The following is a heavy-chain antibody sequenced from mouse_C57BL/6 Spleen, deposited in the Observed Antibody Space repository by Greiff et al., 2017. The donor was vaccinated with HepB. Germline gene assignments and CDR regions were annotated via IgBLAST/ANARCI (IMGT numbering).Heavy chain of an antibody. V-gene: IGHV1-78*01. CDR1: GYTFTDHT. Sequence: VKLQESDAELVKPGASVKISCKVSGYTFTDHTIHWMKQRPEQGLEWIGYIYPRDGSTKYNEKFKGKATLTADKSSSKAYMQLNSLTSEDSAVYFWAREELLRGYYAMDYWGQGTSVTVSS. CDR2: IYPRDGST. J-gene: IGHJ4*01. D-gene: IGHD1-1*01. CDR3: AREELLRGYYAMDY.